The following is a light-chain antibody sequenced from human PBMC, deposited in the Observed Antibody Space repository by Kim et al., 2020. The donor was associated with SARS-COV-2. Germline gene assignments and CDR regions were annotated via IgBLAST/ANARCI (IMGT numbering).Light chain of an antibody. J-gene: IGKJ1*01. CDR3: QQYNNWPQT. CDR2: DAS. V-gene: IGKV3-15*01. CDR1: QSVSSY. Sequence: EIVMTQSAATLSVSPGERATLSCRASQSVSSYLAWYQQKPGQAPRVVIYDASTRATGIPARFSGSGSGTEFTLTISSLQSEDFAVYYFQQYNNWPQTFGQGTKVDIK.